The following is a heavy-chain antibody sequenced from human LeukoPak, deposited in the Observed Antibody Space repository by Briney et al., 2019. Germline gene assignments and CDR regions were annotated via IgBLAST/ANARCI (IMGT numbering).Heavy chain of an antibody. J-gene: IGHJ4*02. CDR2: VYYTGST. CDR1: GASINNYY. Sequence: SETLSLTCSVSGASINNYYWNWIRQPPGKGLEWIGYVYYTGSTNHNPSLKSRLTLSLDTSKNQLSLRLSSVTAADTAMHYCARTYGGNPDYWGQGTLVTVSS. D-gene: IGHD4-23*01. CDR3: ARTYGGNPDY. V-gene: IGHV4-59*12.